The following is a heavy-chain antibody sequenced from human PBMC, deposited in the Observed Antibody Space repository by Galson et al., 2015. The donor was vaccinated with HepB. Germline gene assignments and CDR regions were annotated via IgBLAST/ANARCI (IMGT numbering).Heavy chain of an antibody. D-gene: IGHD3-10*02. Sequence: SVKVSCKASRGTFSSNIINWVRQAPGQGLEWMGGIGPTFRTPKYAQKFQGRVTITADESTGTTYMELGSLRVDDTAIYFCARAHSNCLIAMCYTKGWLDPWGPGTLVTVSS. CDR3: ARAHSNCLIAMCYTKGWLDP. V-gene: IGHV1-69*13. CDR2: IGPTFRTP. J-gene: IGHJ5*02. CDR1: RGTFSSNI.